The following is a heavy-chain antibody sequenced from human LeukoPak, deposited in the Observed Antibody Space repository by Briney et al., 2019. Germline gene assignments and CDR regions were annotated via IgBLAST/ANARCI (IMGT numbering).Heavy chain of an antibody. D-gene: IGHD2-2*01. CDR3: ARRTFAAAAMTFDY. V-gene: IGHV4-39*07. CDR2: INHSGST. CDR1: GDSISSSNYY. Sequence: SETLSLTCTVSGDSISSSNYYWGWIRQPPGKGLEWIGEINHSGSTNYNPSLKSRVTISVDTSKNQFSLKLSSVTAADTAVYYCARRTFAAAAMTFDYWGQGTLVTVSS. J-gene: IGHJ4*02.